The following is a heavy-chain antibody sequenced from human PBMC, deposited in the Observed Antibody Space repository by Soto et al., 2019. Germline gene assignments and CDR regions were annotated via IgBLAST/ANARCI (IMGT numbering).Heavy chain of an antibody. D-gene: IGHD4-17*01. CDR3: ARDGRRDYELDY. V-gene: IGHV3-33*01. CDR2: IWYDGSHK. CDR1: GFTFNDHA. Sequence: QVQLVESGGGVVQPGRSLRLSCTASGFTFNDHAMHWVRQAPGKGLEWVAYIWYDGSHKYYADSVKGRFTVSRDNSKKTVLLQMNSLRAEDRAVYFCARDGRRDYELDYWGQGTLVTVSS. J-gene: IGHJ4*02.